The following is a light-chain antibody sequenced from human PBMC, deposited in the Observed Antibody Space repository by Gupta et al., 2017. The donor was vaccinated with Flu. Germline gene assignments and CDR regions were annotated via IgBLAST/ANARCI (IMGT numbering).Light chain of an antibody. CDR3: HQYDSTPPYT. CDR2: WAS. CDR1: QSVLYSSNNKNY. Sequence: DIVMTQSPDSLAVSLGERATINCKSSQSVLYSSNNKNYIAWYQQKPGQPPKLLVYWASTRESGVPDRFSGSGSGTYFTLTISSMQAEGVAIYYCHQYDSTPPYTFGQGTKLEIK. V-gene: IGKV4-1*01. J-gene: IGKJ2*01.